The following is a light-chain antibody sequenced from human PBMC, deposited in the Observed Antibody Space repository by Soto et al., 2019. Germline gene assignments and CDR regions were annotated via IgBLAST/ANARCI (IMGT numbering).Light chain of an antibody. CDR1: SSDVGKYNL. J-gene: IGLJ2*01. Sequence: QSVLTQPASVSGSPGQSITISCTGTSSDVGKYNLVSWYQQYPGKAPKLMIYEDTKRPSGVSNRSSGSKSGNTASLTVSGLQAEDEADYFCSSHAGSRMVIFGGGTKLTVL. CDR2: EDT. V-gene: IGLV2-23*01. CDR3: SSHAGSRMVI.